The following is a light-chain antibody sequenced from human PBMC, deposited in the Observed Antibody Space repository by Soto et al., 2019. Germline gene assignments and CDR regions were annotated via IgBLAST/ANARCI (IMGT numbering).Light chain of an antibody. CDR1: QRVSSNY. J-gene: IGKJ4*01. Sequence: EIVLTQSPGTLSLSPGERATLSCRASQRVSSNYLAWYQQKPGQAPRLLIYAASSRATGIPDRFSGSGSGTDFTLTISRLEPEDFAVYYCQQYGSSPLTFGGGTMVEIK. CDR3: QQYGSSPLT. CDR2: AAS. V-gene: IGKV3-20*01.